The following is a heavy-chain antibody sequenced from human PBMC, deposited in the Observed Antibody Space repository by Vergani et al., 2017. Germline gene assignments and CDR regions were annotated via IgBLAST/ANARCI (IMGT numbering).Heavy chain of an antibody. CDR3: ARGLPTTRPYDSSGYYPVDFDY. V-gene: IGHV3-9*01. D-gene: IGHD3-22*01. CDR2: ISWNSKSE. J-gene: IGHJ4*02. Sequence: EVHLVESGGDLVEPGRSLRLSCAASGFIFDDYAMHWVRQVPGKGLEWVSGISWNSKSEAYADSVKGRFAISRDNAKNSLYLQMNSLRPEDTAVYYCARGLPTTRPYDSSGYYPVDFDYWGQGTLVTVSS. CDR1: GFIFDDYA.